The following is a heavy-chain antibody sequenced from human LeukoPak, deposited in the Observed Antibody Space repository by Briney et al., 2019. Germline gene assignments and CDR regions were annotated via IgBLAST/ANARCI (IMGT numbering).Heavy chain of an antibody. V-gene: IGHV4-39*07. Sequence: SETLSLTCTVSGGSISSSIYYWGWIRQPPGKGLELIGHVYYTGSAYFNPSLKSRVTMSVDRSKNQFSLKLSSVTAADTAVYYCARYYGDYRNWFDPWGQGTLVTVSS. CDR3: ARYYGDYRNWFDP. D-gene: IGHD4-17*01. CDR2: VYYTGSA. J-gene: IGHJ5*02. CDR1: GGSISSSIYY.